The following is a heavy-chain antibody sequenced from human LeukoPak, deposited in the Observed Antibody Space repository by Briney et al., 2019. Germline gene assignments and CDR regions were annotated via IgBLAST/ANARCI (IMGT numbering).Heavy chain of an antibody. V-gene: IGHV1-2*02. J-gene: IGHJ5*02. Sequence: ASVKVSCKASGYTFTGYDMHWVRQAPGQGLEWMGWINPNSGGTNYAQKFQGRVTMTRDTSISTAYMELSRLRSDDTAMYYCARGAYSSSWYWFDPWGQGTLVTVSS. CDR2: INPNSGGT. CDR1: GYTFTGYD. CDR3: ARGAYSSSWYWFDP. D-gene: IGHD6-13*01.